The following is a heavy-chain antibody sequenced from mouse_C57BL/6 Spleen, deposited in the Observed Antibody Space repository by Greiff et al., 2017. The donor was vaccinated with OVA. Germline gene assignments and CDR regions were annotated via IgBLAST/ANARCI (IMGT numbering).Heavy chain of an antibody. CDR2: IDPETGGT. CDR3: TRGDYDGAWFAY. D-gene: IGHD2-4*01. V-gene: IGHV1-15*01. J-gene: IGHJ3*01. CDR1: GYTFTDYE. Sequence: QVQLQQSGAELVRPGASVTLSCKASGYTFTDYEMHWVKQTPVHGLEWIGAIDPETGGTAYNQKFKGKAILTADKSSSTAYMELRSLTSEDSAVYYCTRGDYDGAWFAYWGQGTLVTVSA.